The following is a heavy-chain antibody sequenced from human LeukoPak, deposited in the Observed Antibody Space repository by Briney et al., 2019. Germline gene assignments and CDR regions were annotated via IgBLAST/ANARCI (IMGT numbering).Heavy chain of an antibody. V-gene: IGHV4-59*08. J-gene: IGHJ4*02. CDR1: GGSFNNDY. CDR3: ARHGKVGSWYFWFDY. CDR2: ISYNGNT. D-gene: IGHD6-13*01. Sequence: SETLSLTCTVSGGSFNNDYWSWIRQPPGKGLEWIGYISYNGNTKYNASLKSRVTISLDTSKNQFSLKLISVTAADTAVYYCARHGKVGSWYFWFDYWGQGTLVTVSS.